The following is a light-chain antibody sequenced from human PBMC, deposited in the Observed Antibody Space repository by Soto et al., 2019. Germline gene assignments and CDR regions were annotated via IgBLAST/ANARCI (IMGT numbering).Light chain of an antibody. Sequence: EIVLTQSPATLSLSPGERATLSCRASQSVSTYLAWYQQKPGQAPRLLIYDACNRATGIPARFSGSGSGTDFTLTISSLEPEDFAVYYCQHRSNWPRTFGQGTKLEIK. CDR2: DAC. CDR3: QHRSNWPRT. CDR1: QSVSTY. J-gene: IGKJ2*01. V-gene: IGKV3-11*01.